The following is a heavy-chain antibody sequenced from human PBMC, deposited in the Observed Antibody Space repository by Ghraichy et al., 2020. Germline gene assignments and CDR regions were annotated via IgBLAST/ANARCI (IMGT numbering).Heavy chain of an antibody. CDR1: GGTFSSYA. CDR2: IIPIFGTA. J-gene: IGHJ6*02. CDR3: ARVGVSWGSNNHYYHSNARIHYYYYGMDV. D-gene: IGHD3-22*01. V-gene: IGHV1-69*13. Sequence: SVKVSCKASGGTFSSYAISWVRQAPGQGLEWMGGIIPIFGTANYAQKFQGRVTITADESTSTAYMELSSLRSEDTAVYYCARVGVSWGSNNHYYHSNARIHYYYYGMDVWGQGTTVTVSS.